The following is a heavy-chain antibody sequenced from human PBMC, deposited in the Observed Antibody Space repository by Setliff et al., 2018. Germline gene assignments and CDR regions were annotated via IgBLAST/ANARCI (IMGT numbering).Heavy chain of an antibody. D-gene: IGHD2-8*02. V-gene: IGHV4-38-2*02. CDR3: TVYNTGSSKDHY. CDR1: GYSISSGYY. J-gene: IGHJ4*02. CDR2: IYHSGST. Sequence: SETLSLTCTVSGYSISSGYYWGWIRQPPGKGLEWIGYIYHSGSTYYNPSLKSRVTISVDRSKNQFSLKLSSVTAADTALYYCTVYNTGSSKDHYWGQGTPVTVSS.